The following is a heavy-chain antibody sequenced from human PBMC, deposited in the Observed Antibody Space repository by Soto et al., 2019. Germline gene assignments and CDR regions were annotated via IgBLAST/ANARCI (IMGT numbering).Heavy chain of an antibody. D-gene: IGHD2-2*03. CDR3: AKMEGMDPWAYSFDY. CDR1: GFTFSDFA. J-gene: IGHJ4*02. V-gene: IGHV3-23*01. Sequence: EVRFWSLGEAWCSLGGSLRLSCAATGFTFSDFAMSWVRQAPGKGLEWVSRIYGGGNGPHYADSVKGRVTISGDNSKNTLYLQMNSLRAEDTAVYYCAKMEGMDPWAYSFDYWGQGTLVTVSS. CDR2: IYGGGNGP.